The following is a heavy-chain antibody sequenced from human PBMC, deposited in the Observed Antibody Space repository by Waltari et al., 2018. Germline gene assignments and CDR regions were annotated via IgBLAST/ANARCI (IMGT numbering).Heavy chain of an antibody. D-gene: IGHD3-22*01. CDR2: IYYSGST. V-gene: IGHV4-39*07. CDR1: GGSISSSSYY. CDR3: ARIGDSNYGMDV. J-gene: IGHJ6*02. Sequence: QLQLQESGPGLVKPSETLSLTCTVSGGSISSSSYYWGWIRQPPGKGLEWIGSIYYSGSTYYNPSLKSRVTISVDTSKNQFSLKLSSVTAADTAVYYCARIGDSNYGMDVWGQGTTVTVSS.